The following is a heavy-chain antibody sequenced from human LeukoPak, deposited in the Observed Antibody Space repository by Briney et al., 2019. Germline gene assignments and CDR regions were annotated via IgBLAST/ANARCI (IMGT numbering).Heavy chain of an antibody. J-gene: IGHJ4*02. Sequence: GASVKVSCKASGYTFTSYAMHWVRQAPGQRLEWMGWISAGNGNTKYSQKFQGRVTITRDTSASTAYMELSSLRSEDTAVYYCASSVVTPGPDYWGQGTLVTVSS. CDR1: GYTFTSYA. CDR3: ASSVVTPGPDY. CDR2: ISAGNGNT. V-gene: IGHV1-3*01. D-gene: IGHD4-23*01.